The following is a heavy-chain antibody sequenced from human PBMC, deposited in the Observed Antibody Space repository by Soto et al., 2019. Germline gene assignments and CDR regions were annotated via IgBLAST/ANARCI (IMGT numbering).Heavy chain of an antibody. Sequence: LSLHSTTSTSPILTIDSSCTSIRQPPRMCLEWIGYIYYTGGSYSNPSLKSRVAMSVDTSKNQFSLKLSSVTAADTAIYYCARVPINPHSGSLNNWFDPWGQGTLVTVSS. D-gene: IGHD3-10*01. J-gene: IGHJ5*02. CDR2: IYYTGGS. CDR1: TSPILTIDSS. V-gene: IGHV4-30-4*01. CDR3: ARVPINPHSGSLNNWFDP.